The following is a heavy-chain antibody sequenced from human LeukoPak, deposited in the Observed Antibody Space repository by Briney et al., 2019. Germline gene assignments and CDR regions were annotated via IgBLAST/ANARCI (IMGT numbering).Heavy chain of an antibody. CDR3: ARSPSSVLKVYAIMHFQH. CDR2: IYYSGST. D-gene: IGHD2-8*01. V-gene: IGHV4-31*03. CDR1: GGSISSGGYY. Sequence: PSQTLSLTCTVSGGSISSGGYYWSWIRQHPGKGLEWIGYIYYSGSTYYNPSLKSRVTKSVDTSKNQFSLKLSSVTAADTAVYYCARSPSSVLKVYAIMHFQHWGQGTLVSVSS. J-gene: IGHJ1*01.